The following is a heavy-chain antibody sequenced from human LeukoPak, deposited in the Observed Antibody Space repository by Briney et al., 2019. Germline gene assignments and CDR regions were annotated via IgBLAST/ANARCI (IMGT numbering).Heavy chain of an antibody. D-gene: IGHD3-22*01. Sequence: NPGGSLRLSCAASGFTFSSYSMNWVRQAPGKGLEWVSSISSSSSYIYYADSVKGRFTISRDNAKNSLYLQMNSLRAEDTAVYYCARADRQGPYDAFDIWGQGTMVTVSS. CDR3: ARADRQGPYDAFDI. V-gene: IGHV3-21*01. J-gene: IGHJ3*02. CDR1: GFTFSSYS. CDR2: ISSSSSYI.